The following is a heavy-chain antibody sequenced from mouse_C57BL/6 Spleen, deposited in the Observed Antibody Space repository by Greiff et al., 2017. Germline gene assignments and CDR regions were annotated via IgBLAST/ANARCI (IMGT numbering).Heavy chain of an antibody. CDR2: INYDGSST. D-gene: IGHD4-1*01. Sequence: EVQVVESEGGLVQPGSSMKLSCTASGFTFSDYYMAWVRQVPEKGLEWVANINYDGSSTYYLDSLKGRFIISRDNAKNILYLQMSSLKSEDTATYYCARDGEKTRDALGQGDFDVWGTGTTVTVSS. CDR1: GFTFSDYY. V-gene: IGHV5-16*01. J-gene: IGHJ1*03. CDR3: ARDGEKTRDALGQGDFDV.